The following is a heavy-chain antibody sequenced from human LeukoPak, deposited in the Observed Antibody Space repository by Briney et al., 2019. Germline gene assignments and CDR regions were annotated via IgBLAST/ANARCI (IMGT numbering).Heavy chain of an antibody. J-gene: IGHJ6*03. D-gene: IGHD3-10*01. CDR1: GGSISSGSYY. Sequence: SQTLSLTCTVSGGSISSGSYYWSWIRQPAGKGLEWIGRIYTSGSTKYNPSLKSRVTISADTSKNQFSLKLSPVSAADTAVYYCARDLKVSQRLWFGESARENYYDYYYMDVWGKGTTVTISS. CDR3: ARDLKVSQRLWFGESARENYYDYYYMDV. V-gene: IGHV4-61*02. CDR2: IYTSGST.